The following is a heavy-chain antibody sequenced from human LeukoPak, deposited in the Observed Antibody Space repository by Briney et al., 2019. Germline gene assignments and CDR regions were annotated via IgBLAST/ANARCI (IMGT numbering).Heavy chain of an antibody. J-gene: IGHJ6*03. D-gene: IGHD6-19*01. CDR3: ARAYSSGWVLAGYYYMDV. Sequence: SETLSLTCIVSGVSISSGGFYWTWIRQPPGKGLEWIGNIYHGGTTQYNPSLKSRLTISVDRSRNQFSMKMNSVTAADTAVYYCARAYSSGWVLAGYYYMDVWGKGTTVTVSS. CDR2: IYHGGTT. CDR1: GVSISSGGFY. V-gene: IGHV4-30-2*01.